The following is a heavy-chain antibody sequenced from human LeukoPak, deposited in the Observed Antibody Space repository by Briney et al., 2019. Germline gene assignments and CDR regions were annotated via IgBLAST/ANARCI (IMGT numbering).Heavy chain of an antibody. Sequence: SETLSLTCSVSGGSINSGNYYWVWMRQPPGKGLEWIGSVFHSGNTYYNPSLKSRVTISVDTSNNQFSLRLTSVAAADTAMYYCARQVYPYTSSWPYHFDYWGQGTLVTVSS. D-gene: IGHD6-13*01. V-gene: IGHV4-39*01. CDR3: ARQVYPYTSSWPYHFDY. CDR2: VFHSGNT. CDR1: GGSINSGNYY. J-gene: IGHJ4*02.